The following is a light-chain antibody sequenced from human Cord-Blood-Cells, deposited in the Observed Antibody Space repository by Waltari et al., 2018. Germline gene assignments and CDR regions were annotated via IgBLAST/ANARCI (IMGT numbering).Light chain of an antibody. V-gene: IGLV2-23*02. CDR2: EVS. CDR3: CSYAGSSTLV. J-gene: IGLJ2*01. Sequence: QSALTLPASVSGSPGQSITLSCTGTSSDVGSYNLFSWYQQHPGKAPKLMIYEVSNRPSGVSNRFSGSKSGNTASLTISGLQAEDEADYYCCSYAGSSTLVFGGGTKLTVL. CDR1: SSDVGSYNL.